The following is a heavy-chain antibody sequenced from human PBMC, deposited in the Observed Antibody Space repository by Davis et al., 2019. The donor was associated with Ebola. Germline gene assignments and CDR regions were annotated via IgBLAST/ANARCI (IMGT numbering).Heavy chain of an antibody. V-gene: IGHV3-30*18. Sequence: GESLKISCAASGFTFSSYGMHWVRQAPGKGLEWVAVISYDGSNKYYADSVKGRFTISRDNSKNTLYLQMNSLRAEDTAVYSCAKDYFDYWGQGTLVTVSS. CDR2: ISYDGSNK. CDR3: AKDYFDY. J-gene: IGHJ4*02. CDR1: GFTFSSYG.